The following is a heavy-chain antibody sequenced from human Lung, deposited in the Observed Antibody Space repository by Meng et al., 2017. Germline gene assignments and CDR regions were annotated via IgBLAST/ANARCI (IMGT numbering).Heavy chain of an antibody. CDR2: IITSGHDI. V-gene: IGHV3-48*03. CDR1: GFIVSSYE. CDR3: AREGEAAHRDAFDI. D-gene: IGHD2-15*01. Sequence: SLKISCAASGFIVSSYEMNWVRQAPGKGLEWISYIITSGHDIFYADSVKGRFTISRDNAHYSLYLQMSSLGVDDTSVYYCAREGEAAHRDAFDIWGQGTLVTVSS. J-gene: IGHJ3*02.